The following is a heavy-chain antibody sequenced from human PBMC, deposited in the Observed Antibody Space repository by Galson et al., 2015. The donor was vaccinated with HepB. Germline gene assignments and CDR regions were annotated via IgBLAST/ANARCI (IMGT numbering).Heavy chain of an antibody. J-gene: IGHJ1*01. Sequence: ETLSLTCTVSGGSISSYYWSWIRQPPGKGLEWIGSIYYSGSTYYNPSLKSRVTISVDTSKNQFSLKLSSVTAADTAVYYCAREVRIAVADEYFQHWGQGTLVTVSS. V-gene: IGHV4-59*01. CDR2: IYYSGST. CDR3: AREVRIAVADEYFQH. D-gene: IGHD6-19*01. CDR1: GGSISSYY.